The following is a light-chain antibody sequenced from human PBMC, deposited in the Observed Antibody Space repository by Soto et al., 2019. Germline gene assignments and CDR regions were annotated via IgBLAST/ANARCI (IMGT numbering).Light chain of an antibody. CDR1: QGISDY. Sequence: DIQMTQSPSSLSASVGDRVTITCRATQGISDYVAWYQQKPGKAPKLLIYAASTLQSGVPSRFSGSGSGTDFPLTISSLQPEDVATYYCQKYNSAPQTFGQGTKVEIK. CDR3: QKYNSAPQT. J-gene: IGKJ1*01. CDR2: AAS. V-gene: IGKV1-27*01.